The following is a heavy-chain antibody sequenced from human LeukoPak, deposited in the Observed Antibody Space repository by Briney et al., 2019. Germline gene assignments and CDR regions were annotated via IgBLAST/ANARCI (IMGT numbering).Heavy chain of an antibody. CDR3: ARGGVVPAAIYEDV. CDR1: GGTFSSYA. J-gene: IGHJ6*02. D-gene: IGHD2-2*01. Sequence: SVKVSCKASGGTFSSYAICWVRQAPGQGLEWMGRIIPIFGIANYAQKFRGRVTITADKSTSTAYMELSSLRSEDTAVYYCARGGVVPAAIYEDVWGQGTTVTVSS. V-gene: IGHV1-69*04. CDR2: IIPIFGIA.